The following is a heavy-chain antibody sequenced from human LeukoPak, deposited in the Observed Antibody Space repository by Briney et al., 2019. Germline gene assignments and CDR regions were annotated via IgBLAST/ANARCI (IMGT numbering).Heavy chain of an antibody. CDR1: GFTFSSYG. CDR2: IWYDGSNK. CDR3: ARDQPGYYDFWSGYYGVDP. D-gene: IGHD3-3*01. Sequence: GGSLRLSCAASGFTFSSYGMHWVRQAPGKGLEWVAVIWYDGSNKYYADSVKGRFTISRDNSKNTLYLQMNSLRAEDTAVYYCARDQPGYYDFWSGYYGVDPWGQGTLVTVSS. V-gene: IGHV3-30*19. J-gene: IGHJ5*02.